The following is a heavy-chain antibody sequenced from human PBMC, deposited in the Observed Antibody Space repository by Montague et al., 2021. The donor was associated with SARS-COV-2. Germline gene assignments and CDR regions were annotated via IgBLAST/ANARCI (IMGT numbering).Heavy chain of an antibody. CDR1: GVSVTDYY. V-gene: IGHV4-59*08. D-gene: IGHD3-9*01. CDR3: VRHPPYDGLNGPPDS. J-gene: IGHJ5*01. Sequence: SETLSLTCTVSGVSVTDYYWCWIRHPPGKGQELVGDVWYNKGTNFNSSLKSRVAISVDTSKNQFSLRLTSVTAADTAFSYCVRHPPYDGLNGPPDSWDQGTLVTVSS. CDR2: VWYNKGT.